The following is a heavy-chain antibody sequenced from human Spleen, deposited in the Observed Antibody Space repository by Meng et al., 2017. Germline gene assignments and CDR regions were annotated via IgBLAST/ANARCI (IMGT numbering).Heavy chain of an antibody. CDR1: GYTFAAYW. CDR2: IDPKSDNT. V-gene: IGHV1-2*06. D-gene: IGHD6-13*01. Sequence: QVQLVQSGSELRKPGASVKASCKASGYTFAAYWIQWGRQAPGQGLEWMGRIDPKSDNTHYAQKFQGRVTMTRDTSISTAYMELSGLRSDDTAVYYCARDEDISAAGYLLGDFWGQGTLVTVSS. J-gene: IGHJ4*02. CDR3: ARDEDISAAGYLLGDF.